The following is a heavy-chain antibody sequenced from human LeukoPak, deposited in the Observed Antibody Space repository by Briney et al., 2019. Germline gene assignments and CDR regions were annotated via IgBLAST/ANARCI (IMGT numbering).Heavy chain of an antibody. CDR3: AKGLGYFEIYGMDV. CDR1: GFIFSSCG. V-gene: IGHV3-30*18. D-gene: IGHD3-16*01. J-gene: IGHJ6*02. Sequence: GGSLRLSCAASGFIFSSCGMHWVRQAPGKGLEWVAFVSYDGSNRYYADSVKGRFTISRDISKNTLYLQMNSLRADDTAVYYCAKGLGYFEIYGMDVWGQGTTVTVSS. CDR2: VSYDGSNR.